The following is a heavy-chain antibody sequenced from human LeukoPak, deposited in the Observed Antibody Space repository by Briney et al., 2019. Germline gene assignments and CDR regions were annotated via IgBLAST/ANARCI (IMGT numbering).Heavy chain of an antibody. J-gene: IGHJ5*02. CDR1: GGSISSGDYY. CDR2: IYYSGST. D-gene: IGHD3-10*01. CDR3: ARLWFGEYRWFDP. Sequence: PSETLSLTCTVSGGSISSGDYYWRWIRQPPGKGLEWIGYIYYSGSTYYNPSLKSRVTISVDTSKNQFSLKLSSVTAADTAVYYCARLWFGEYRWFDPWGQGTLVTVSS. V-gene: IGHV4-30-4*01.